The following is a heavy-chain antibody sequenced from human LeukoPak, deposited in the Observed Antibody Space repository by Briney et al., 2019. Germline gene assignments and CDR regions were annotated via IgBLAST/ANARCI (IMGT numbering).Heavy chain of an antibody. J-gene: IGHJ4*02. V-gene: IGHV3-74*01. CDR1: GFTFSSYW. CDR2: IEGDGSST. Sequence: GGPLRLSCAASGFTFSSYWMHWVRQAPGKGLVWFSRIEGDGSSTSYADSVKGRFTISRDNAKNTLYLQMNSLRAEDTAVYYCARDPSAVAGFFDYWGQGILVTVSS. CDR3: ARDPSAVAGFFDY. D-gene: IGHD6-19*01.